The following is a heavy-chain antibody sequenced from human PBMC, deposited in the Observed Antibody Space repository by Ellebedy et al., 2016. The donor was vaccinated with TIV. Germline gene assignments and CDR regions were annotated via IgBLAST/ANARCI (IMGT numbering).Heavy chain of an antibody. J-gene: IGHJ6*02. V-gene: IGHV1-69*06. CDR2: IIPIFGTA. D-gene: IGHD5-12*01. CDR1: GGTFSSYA. Sequence: SVKVSCXASGGTFSSYAISWVRQAPGQGLEWMGGIIPIFGTANYAQKFQGRVTITADKSTSTAYMELSSLRSEDTAVYYCARDPDSGYDYDSIDYYYYGMDVWGQGTTVTVSS. CDR3: ARDPDSGYDYDSIDYYYYGMDV.